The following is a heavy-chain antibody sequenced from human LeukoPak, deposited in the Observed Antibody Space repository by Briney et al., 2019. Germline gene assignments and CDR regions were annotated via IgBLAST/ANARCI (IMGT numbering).Heavy chain of an antibody. CDR1: GFTFSSYS. CDR3: AKGPLEEMATPVGYFDY. V-gene: IGHV3-21*01. Sequence: GGSLRLSCAASGFTFSSYSMNWVRQAPGKGLEWVSSISSSSSYIYYADSVKGRFTISRDNAKNSLYLQMNSLRAEDTAVYYCAKGPLEEMATPVGYFDYWGQGTLVTVSS. D-gene: IGHD5-24*01. CDR2: ISSSSSYI. J-gene: IGHJ4*02.